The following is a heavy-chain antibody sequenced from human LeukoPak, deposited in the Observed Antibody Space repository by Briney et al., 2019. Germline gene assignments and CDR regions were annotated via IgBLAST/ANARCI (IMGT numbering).Heavy chain of an antibody. CDR3: TRDSQSPRIYSVDH. CDR1: GFTFSNYW. D-gene: IGHD3-10*01. J-gene: IGHJ4*02. CDR2: TNQDGRAK. V-gene: IGHV3-7*05. Sequence: GGSLRLSCVASGFTFSNYWLSWVRQAPGKGPEWVASTNQDGRAKYYVDSVKGRFTISRDNARSSLYLQMNSLRAEDTAICTCTRDSQSPRIYSVDHWGQGTLVTVSS.